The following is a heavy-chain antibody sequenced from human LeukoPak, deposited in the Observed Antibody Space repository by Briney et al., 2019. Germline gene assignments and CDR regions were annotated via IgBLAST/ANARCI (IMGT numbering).Heavy chain of an antibody. J-gene: IGHJ4*02. Sequence: ASVKVSCKASGYRFSDYYMHWVRQAPGQGLEWMGRINSNSGGTGFAEKFRGRVTMTTDTSTTTAYMELSRLRSDDTAVYYCATPGGLDSNYIFDYWGQGTLVTVSS. CDR1: GYRFSDYY. V-gene: IGHV1-2*06. CDR2: INSNSGGT. CDR3: ATPGGLDSNYIFDY. D-gene: IGHD4-11*01.